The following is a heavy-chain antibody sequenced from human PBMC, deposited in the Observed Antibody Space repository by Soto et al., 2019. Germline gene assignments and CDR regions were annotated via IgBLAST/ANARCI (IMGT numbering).Heavy chain of an antibody. CDR2: IYPGDSDT. CDR1: GYSFTSYW. D-gene: IGHD2-2*01. J-gene: IGHJ6*02. CDR3: ARNEGSSTSLGPIRNYYYYYGMDV. V-gene: IGHV5-51*01. Sequence: PGGSLKISCKGSGYSFTSYWIGWVRQMPGKGLEWMGIIYPGDSDTRYSPSFQGQVTISADKSISTAYLQWSSLKASDTAMYYCARNEGSSTSLGPIRNYYYYYGMDVWGQGTTVTVSS.